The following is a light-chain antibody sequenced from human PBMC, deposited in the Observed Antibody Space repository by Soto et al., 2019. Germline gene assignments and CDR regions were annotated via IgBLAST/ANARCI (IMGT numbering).Light chain of an antibody. V-gene: IGKV1-33*01. CDR1: QDISNS. Sequence: DIKMTQSPSSLSASVGDRVTISCQASQDISNSFNWYQQKPGQAPELLIYDAHNLETGVPSRFRGSGTGTDFTLTITSLQPEDIATYYCQHYNSLPPTFGPGTNVDIK. J-gene: IGKJ3*01. CDR3: QHYNSLPPT. CDR2: DAH.